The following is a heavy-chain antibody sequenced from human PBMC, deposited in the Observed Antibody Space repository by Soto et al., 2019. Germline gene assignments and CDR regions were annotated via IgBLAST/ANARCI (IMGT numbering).Heavy chain of an antibody. V-gene: IGHV1-18*01. D-gene: IGHD1-26*01. CDR2: ISTHNGNT. J-gene: IGHJ4*02. Sequence: QVQLVQSGGEVKKPGASVKVSCKASGYTFSSYGVSWVRQAPGQGLEWMGWISTHNGNTNYAQKLQGRVTMTTDTSTSTAYMEVRGLRYDDTAVYYCARLFRGSYFEYWGQGTLVTVSS. CDR1: GYTFSSYG. CDR3: ARLFRGSYFEY.